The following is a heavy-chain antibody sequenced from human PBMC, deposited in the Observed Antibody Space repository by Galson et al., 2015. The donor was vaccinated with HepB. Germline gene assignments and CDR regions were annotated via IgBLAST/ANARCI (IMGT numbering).Heavy chain of an antibody. Sequence: SLRLSCAASGFSVSNYGMHWVRQAPGKGSEWVAVMWSDGINKYYGDSVKGRFTISRDKSKNTLFLQMNSLRVEDTAVYYCAKDAMKSSYYFDHWGQGTLVTVSS. D-gene: IGHD6-6*01. CDR1: GFSVSNYG. CDR3: AKDAMKSSYYFDH. V-gene: IGHV3-33*03. J-gene: IGHJ4*02. CDR2: MWSDGINK.